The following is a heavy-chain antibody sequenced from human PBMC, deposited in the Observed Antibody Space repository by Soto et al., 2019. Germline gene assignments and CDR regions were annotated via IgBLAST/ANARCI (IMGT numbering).Heavy chain of an antibody. J-gene: IGHJ5*02. Sequence: ASVKVSCKASGYTFTSYFMHWVRQAPGKGLEWMGGFDPEDGETIYAQKFQGRVTMTEDTSTDTAYMELSSLRSEDTAVYYCARDVGYCSSTSCYSKLWFDPWGQGTLVTVSS. CDR1: GYTFTSYF. V-gene: IGHV1-24*01. D-gene: IGHD2-2*02. CDR2: FDPEDGET. CDR3: ARDVGYCSSTSCYSKLWFDP.